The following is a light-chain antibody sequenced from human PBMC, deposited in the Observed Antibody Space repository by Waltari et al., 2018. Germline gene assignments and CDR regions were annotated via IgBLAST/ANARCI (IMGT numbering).Light chain of an antibody. CDR3: QQYNNWPPWT. CDR1: QGVSSK. J-gene: IGKJ1*01. Sequence: EIVITQFPATPSGSPGGRTTPPCRASQGVSSKLAWYQQKPGQPPRLLLYDTSVRAAGIPARFSGSGSGTEFTLTISSLQSDDFAVYYCQQYNNWPPWTFGQGTKVEIK. V-gene: IGKV3-15*01. CDR2: DTS.